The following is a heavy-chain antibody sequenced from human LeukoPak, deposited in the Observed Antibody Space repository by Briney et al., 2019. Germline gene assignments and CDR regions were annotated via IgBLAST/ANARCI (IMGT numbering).Heavy chain of an antibody. Sequence: SETLSLTCTVSGGSISSYYWSWIRQPPGKGLEWIGYIYYSGSTNYNPSLKSRVTISVDTSKNQFSLKLSSVTAADTAVYYCARDHCSSTSCYLAAFDIWGQGTMVTVSS. CDR1: GGSISSYY. CDR2: IYYSGST. D-gene: IGHD2-2*01. J-gene: IGHJ3*02. CDR3: ARDHCSSTSCYLAAFDI. V-gene: IGHV4-59*12.